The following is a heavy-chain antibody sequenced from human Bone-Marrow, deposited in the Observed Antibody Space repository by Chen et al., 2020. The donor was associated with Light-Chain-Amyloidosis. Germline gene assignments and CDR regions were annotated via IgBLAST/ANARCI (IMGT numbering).Heavy chain of an antibody. J-gene: IGHJ4*02. V-gene: IGHV3-48*03. CDR3: ARAKTGYSSGWLMGVVPDY. CDR2: ISSSGSTI. CDR1: GFTFSSYE. D-gene: IGHD6-19*01. Sequence: EVQLVESGGGLVQPGGSLRLSCAASGFTFSSYEMNWVCQAPGKGLEWVSYISSSGSTIYYADSVKGRFTISRDNAKNSLYLQMNSLRAEDTAVYYCARAKTGYSSGWLMGVVPDYWGQGTLVTVSS.